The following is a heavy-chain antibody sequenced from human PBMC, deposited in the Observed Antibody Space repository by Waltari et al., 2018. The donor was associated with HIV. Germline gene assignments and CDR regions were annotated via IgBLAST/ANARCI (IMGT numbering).Heavy chain of an antibody. CDR1: GYSFTSYW. D-gene: IGHD6-19*01. CDR3: ARHLQYSSGWQNWFDP. J-gene: IGHJ5*02. CDR2: IYRGDSDT. V-gene: IGHV5-51*01. Sequence: EVQLVQSGAEVKKPGESLKISCKGSGYSFTSYWIGWVRQMPGKGLEWMGLIYRGDSDTRYSPSFQGQVTISADKSISTAYLQWSSLKASDTAMYYCARHLQYSSGWQNWFDPWGQGTLVTVSS.